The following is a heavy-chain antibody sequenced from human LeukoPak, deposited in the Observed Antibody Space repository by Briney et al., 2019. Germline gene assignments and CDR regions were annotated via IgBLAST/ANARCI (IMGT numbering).Heavy chain of an antibody. CDR3: ARDCSGGSCYGAFDI. CDR1: GASIRSGDYY. Sequence: SETLSLTCTVSGASIRSGDYYWGWLRQTPGKGWEWFGYIYDSGSTYYNPSLKSRITISVDTSENRFSLKLSSVTATDTAVYYCARDCSGGSCYGAFDIWGQGTMATVSS. J-gene: IGHJ3*02. D-gene: IGHD2-15*01. CDR2: IYDSGST. V-gene: IGHV4-30-4*08.